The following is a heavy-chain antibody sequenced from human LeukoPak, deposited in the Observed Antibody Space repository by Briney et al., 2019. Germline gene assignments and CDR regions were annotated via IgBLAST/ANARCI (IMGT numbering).Heavy chain of an antibody. Sequence: GGSLRLSCVVSGVTFTNAWMSWIRQAPGKGLEWVERIKSRPDGVTTGYGAPVKGRFTISRDDSKNTLYLQMNSLKTEDTAVYYCITVYDYVARCGQGTLVTVSS. CDR1: GVTFTNAW. CDR2: IKSRPDGVTT. V-gene: IGHV3-15*05. CDR3: ITVYDYVAR. J-gene: IGHJ4*02. D-gene: IGHD3-10*02.